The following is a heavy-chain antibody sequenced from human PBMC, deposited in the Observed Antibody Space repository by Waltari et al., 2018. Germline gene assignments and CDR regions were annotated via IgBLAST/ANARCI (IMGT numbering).Heavy chain of an antibody. CDR1: GFGVSSHY. CDR2: IYSGGPT. Sequence: EVQLVESGGDFVQPGGSLRLSCAASGFGVSSHYMNWVRQGPGKGLEWVSVIYSGGPTFYAENVRGRFTISLDNAKNTLYLQMNSLRADDTAVYYCARDNWGPAYWGQGTLVTVSS. D-gene: IGHD7-27*01. J-gene: IGHJ4*02. CDR3: ARDNWGPAY. V-gene: IGHV3-66*01.